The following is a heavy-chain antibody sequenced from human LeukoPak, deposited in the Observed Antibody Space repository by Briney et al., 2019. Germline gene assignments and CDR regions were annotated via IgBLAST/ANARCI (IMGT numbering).Heavy chain of an antibody. CDR3: ARDPYSGSYGDYYYYYMDV. J-gene: IGHJ6*03. CDR1: GFTFSSYS. Sequence: NAGGSLRLSCAASGFTFSSYSMNWVRQAPGKGLEWVSSISSGSSYIYYADSVNGRFTISRDNAKNSLYLQMNSLRAEDTAVYYCARDPYSGSYGDYYYYYMDVWGKGTTVTISS. V-gene: IGHV3-21*01. D-gene: IGHD1-26*01. CDR2: ISSGSSYI.